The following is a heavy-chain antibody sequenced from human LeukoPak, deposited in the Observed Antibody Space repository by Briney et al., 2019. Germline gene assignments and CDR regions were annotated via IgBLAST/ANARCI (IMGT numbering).Heavy chain of an antibody. CDR3: AKDKEITMIVVVFDAFDI. V-gene: IGHV3-23*01. D-gene: IGHD3-22*01. Sequence: QPGGSLRLSCAASGFTFSSYAMSWVRQAPGKGLEWVSAISGSGGSTYYADSVKGRFTTSRDNSKNTLYLQMNSLRAEDTAAYYCAKDKEITMIVVVFDAFDIWGQGTMVTVSS. CDR1: GFTFSSYA. J-gene: IGHJ3*02. CDR2: ISGSGGST.